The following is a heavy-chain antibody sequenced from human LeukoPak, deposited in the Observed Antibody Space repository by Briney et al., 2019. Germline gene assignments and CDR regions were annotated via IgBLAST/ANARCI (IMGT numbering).Heavy chain of an antibody. CDR1: GFAFISFT. CDR2: ISGTGDNT. V-gene: IGHV3-23*01. Sequence: GGSLRLSCAASGFAFISFTMSWVRQTPGNGLEWVASISGTGDNTHYADSVKGRFTISRDNSRNTLYLQMNSLGAEDTAVYYCAKDHGVAVTGMFYWGQGTLVTVSS. J-gene: IGHJ4*02. CDR3: AKDHGVAVTGMFY. D-gene: IGHD6-19*01.